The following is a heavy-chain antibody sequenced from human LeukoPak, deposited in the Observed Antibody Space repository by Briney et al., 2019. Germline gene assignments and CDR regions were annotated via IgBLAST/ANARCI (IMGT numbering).Heavy chain of an antibody. V-gene: IGHV3-15*07. CDR2: IKSKSAGGTT. Sequence: PGGSLRLSCAVSGLTLSNVWMNWVRQAPEKGLEWVGRIKSKSAGGTTDFAAPVKGRFTIPRDDSKNTLYLQMNSLTSEDTAVYYCAQGSGQYYEYWGQGTLVTVSS. CDR1: GLTLSNVW. J-gene: IGHJ4*02. CDR3: AQGSGQYYEY. D-gene: IGHD3-22*01.